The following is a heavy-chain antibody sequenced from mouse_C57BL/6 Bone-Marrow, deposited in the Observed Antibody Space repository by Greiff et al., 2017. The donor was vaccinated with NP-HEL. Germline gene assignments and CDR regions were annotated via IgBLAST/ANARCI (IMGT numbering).Heavy chain of an antibody. Sequence: EVHLVASGGGLVKPGGSLKLSCAASGFTFRDSGMHWVRQAPETGLEWVAYLSSGSSTIYYADTVKGRFTIFRDNAKDTLFLQMTSLRSEDTAMYYCARRYRGLYYYAMDYWGQGTSVTVSS. CDR3: ARRYRGLYYYAMDY. J-gene: IGHJ4*01. V-gene: IGHV5-17*01. CDR1: GFTFRDSG. D-gene: IGHD2-12*01. CDR2: LSSGSSTI.